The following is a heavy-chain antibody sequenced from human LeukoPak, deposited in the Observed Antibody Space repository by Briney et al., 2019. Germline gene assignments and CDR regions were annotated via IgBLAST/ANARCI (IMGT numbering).Heavy chain of an antibody. CDR1: GGSISSSNW. V-gene: IGHV4-4*02. J-gene: IGHJ4*02. CDR2: IDHSGST. D-gene: IGHD3-9*01. CDR3: ANRIRYFDWSPPHFDY. Sequence: KPSGTLSLTCAVSGGSISSSNWWRWVRQPPGKGLEWIGEIDHSGSTNYNPSLRSRVTISVDTSKNQFSLKLNSVTAADTAVYYCANRIRYFDWSPPHFDYWGQGTLVTVSS.